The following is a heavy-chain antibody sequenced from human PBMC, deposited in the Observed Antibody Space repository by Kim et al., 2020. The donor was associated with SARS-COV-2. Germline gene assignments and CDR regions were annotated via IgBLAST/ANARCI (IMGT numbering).Heavy chain of an antibody. D-gene: IGHD3-22*01. Sequence: SETLSLTCTVSGGSISSYYWSWIRQPPGKGLEWIGYIYYSGSTNYNPSLKSRVTISVDTSKNQFSLKLSSVTTADTAVYYCARLGYYYDSSGYYYDYGMDVWGQGTMVTVSS. CDR1: GGSISSYY. CDR3: ARLGYYYDSSGYYYDYGMDV. CDR2: IYYSGST. J-gene: IGHJ6*02. V-gene: IGHV4-59*08.